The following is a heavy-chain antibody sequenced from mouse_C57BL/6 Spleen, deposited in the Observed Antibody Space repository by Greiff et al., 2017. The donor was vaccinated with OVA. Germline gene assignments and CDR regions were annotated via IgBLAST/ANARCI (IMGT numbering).Heavy chain of an antibody. V-gene: IGHV5-9-1*02. CDR1: GFTFSSYA. D-gene: IGHD1-1*01. CDR2: ISSGGDYI. J-gene: IGHJ2*01. CDR3: TRGGTTVVADY. Sequence: EVKLVESGEGLVKPGGSLKLSCAASGFTFSSYAMSWVRQTPEKRLEWVAYISSGGDYIYYADTVKGRFTISRDNARNTLYLQMSSLKSEDTAMYYCTRGGTTVVADYWGQGTTLTVSS.